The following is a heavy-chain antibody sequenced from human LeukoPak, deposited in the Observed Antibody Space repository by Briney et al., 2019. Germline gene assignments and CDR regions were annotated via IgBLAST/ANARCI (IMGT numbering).Heavy chain of an antibody. Sequence: ASVKVSCKASGYTFTSYGISWARQAPGQGLEWMGWISAYNGNTNYAQKLQGRVTMTTDTSTSTAYMELRSLRSDDTAVYYCARVRGYYDSSGYYYAGWGQGTLVTVSS. D-gene: IGHD3-22*01. CDR1: GYTFTSYG. CDR2: ISAYNGNT. V-gene: IGHV1-18*01. CDR3: ARVRGYYDSSGYYYAG. J-gene: IGHJ4*02.